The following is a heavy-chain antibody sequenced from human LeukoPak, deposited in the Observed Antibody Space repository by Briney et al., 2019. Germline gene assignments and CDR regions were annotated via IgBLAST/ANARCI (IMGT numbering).Heavy chain of an antibody. CDR3: ARDGCSSTSCEYYFDY. CDR1: GFTFSSYS. Sequence: PGGSLRLSCAASGFTFSSYSMNWVRQAPGKGLEWVSSISSSSSYIYYADSVKGRFTISRDNAKNSLYLQMNSLRAEDTAVYYSARDGCSSTSCEYYFDYWGQGTLVTVSA. J-gene: IGHJ4*02. CDR2: ISSSSSYI. D-gene: IGHD2-2*01. V-gene: IGHV3-21*01.